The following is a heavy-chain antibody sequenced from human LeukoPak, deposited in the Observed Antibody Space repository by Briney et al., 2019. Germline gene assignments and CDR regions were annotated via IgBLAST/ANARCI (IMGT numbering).Heavy chain of an antibody. J-gene: IGHJ4*02. V-gene: IGHV1-2*02. Sequence: ASVKVSCEASGYTFDVYYIHWVRQAPGQGLEWMGCINPNSGDTNHAQKFQGRVTMTRDTSITTAYMELSSLRFDDTAVYYCARDRTSTWYGGIDYWGQGTLVTVSS. CDR3: ARDRTSTWYGGIDY. D-gene: IGHD6-13*01. CDR2: INPNSGDT. CDR1: GYTFDVYY.